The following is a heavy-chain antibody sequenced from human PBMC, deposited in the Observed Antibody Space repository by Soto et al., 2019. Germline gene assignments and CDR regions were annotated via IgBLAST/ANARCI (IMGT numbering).Heavy chain of an antibody. J-gene: IGHJ3*02. CDR3: ARRDSSSWYGAFDI. CDR2: IYSGGST. Sequence: GGSLRLSCAASGFTVSSNYMSWVRQAPGKGLEWVSVIYSGGSTYYADSVKGRFTISRDNSKNTLYLQMNSLRAEDTAVYYCARRDSSSWYGAFDIWGQGTMVTVSS. D-gene: IGHD6-13*01. V-gene: IGHV3-53*01. CDR1: GFTVSSNY.